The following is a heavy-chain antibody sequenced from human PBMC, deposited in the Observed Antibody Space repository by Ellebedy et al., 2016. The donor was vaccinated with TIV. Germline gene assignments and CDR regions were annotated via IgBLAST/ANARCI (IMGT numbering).Heavy chain of an antibody. Sequence: DSVKGRFTISRDNAKNSLYLQMNSLRAEDTAVYFCARDEYGDYQFLIYDYWGQGTLVTVSS. V-gene: IGHV3-7*01. D-gene: IGHD4-17*01. J-gene: IGHJ4*02. CDR3: ARDEYGDYQFLIYDY.